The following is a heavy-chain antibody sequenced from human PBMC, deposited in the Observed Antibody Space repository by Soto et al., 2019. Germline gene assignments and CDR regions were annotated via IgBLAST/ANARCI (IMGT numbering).Heavy chain of an antibody. V-gene: IGHV3-48*04. CDR2: ISSSSSTI. D-gene: IGHD3-22*01. CDR3: ARVQYYYDSSGPDAFDI. Sequence: GGSLRLSCAASGFTFSSYSMNWVRQAPGKGLEWVSYISSSSSTIYYADSVKGRFTISRDNAKNSLYLQMNSLRAEDTAVYYCARVQYYYDSSGPDAFDIWGQGTMVTVSS. CDR1: GFTFSSYS. J-gene: IGHJ3*02.